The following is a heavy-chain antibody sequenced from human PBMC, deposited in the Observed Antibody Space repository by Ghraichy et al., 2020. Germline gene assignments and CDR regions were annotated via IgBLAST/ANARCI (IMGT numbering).Heavy chain of an antibody. V-gene: IGHV3-7*01. D-gene: IGHD6-19*01. CDR3: AREASGWPALDY. CDR2: IKQDGSEK. Sequence: LTCAASGFTFSSYWMSWVRQAPGKGLEWVANIKQDGSEKYYVDSVKGRFTISRDNAKNSLYLQMNSLRAEDTAVYYCAREASGWPALDYWGQGTLVTVSS. CDR1: GFTFSSYW. J-gene: IGHJ4*02.